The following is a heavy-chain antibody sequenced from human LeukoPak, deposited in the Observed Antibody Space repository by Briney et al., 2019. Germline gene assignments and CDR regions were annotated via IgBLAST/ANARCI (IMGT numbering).Heavy chain of an antibody. CDR2: MNFNCGNT. V-gene: IGHV1-8*01. CDR3: AKVGLGNTAIHI. CDR1: GYTFPNYD. J-gene: IGHJ3*02. D-gene: IGHD3/OR15-3a*01. Sequence: GISVKASCKASGYTFPNYDINWVRQATGQGLGGRVWMNFNCGNTGNEQKFQGRVTMTRNTAISTVYMELSSIKPEDTAIYYCAKVGLGNTAIHIWGQGTMVTVSS.